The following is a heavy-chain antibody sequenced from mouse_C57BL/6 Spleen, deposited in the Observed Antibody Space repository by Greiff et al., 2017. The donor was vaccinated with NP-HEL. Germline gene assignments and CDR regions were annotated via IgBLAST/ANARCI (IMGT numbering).Heavy chain of an antibody. CDR1: GFTFSDYY. D-gene: IGHD2-1*01. V-gene: IGHV5-12*01. CDR3: ASYGNYAY. Sequence: EVNLVESGGGLVQPGGSLKLSCAASGFTFSDYYMYWVRQTPEKRLEWVAYISNGGGSTYYPDTVKGRFTISRDNAKNTLYLQMSRLKSEDTAMYYCASYGNYAYWGQGTLVTVSA. CDR2: ISNGGGST. J-gene: IGHJ3*01.